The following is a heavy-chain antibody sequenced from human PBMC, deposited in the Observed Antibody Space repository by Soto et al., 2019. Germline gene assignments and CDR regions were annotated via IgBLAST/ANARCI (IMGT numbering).Heavy chain of an antibody. CDR3: ASWHLREHAYDV. CDR2: LYDLDGI. Sequence: DVQLVESGGGLIQPGGSLRLSCGAFGLTVSGKYYMAWVRQAPGKGLEWLSALYDLDGIYYADSVKGRFTTSGDSSKNIVYLQMDDLRPADTAVYYCASWHLREHAYDVWGQGTTVTVSS. D-gene: IGHD4-17*01. V-gene: IGHV3-53*01. CDR1: GLTVSGKYY. J-gene: IGHJ3*01.